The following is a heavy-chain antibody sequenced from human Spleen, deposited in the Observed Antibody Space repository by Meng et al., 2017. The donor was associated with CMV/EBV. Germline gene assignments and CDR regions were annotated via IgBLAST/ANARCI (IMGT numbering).Heavy chain of an antibody. CDR1: GGSFSGYY. V-gene: IGHV4-34*01. D-gene: IGHD2-15*01. CDR3: ARGPVTRVAYYYGMDV. Sequence: SETLSLTCAVYGGSFSGYYWSWIRQPPGKGLEWIGEINHSGSTNYNPSLKSRVTLSVATSKNQFSLKLSAVTAADTAVYYCARGPVTRVAYYYGMDVWGQGTTVTVSS. CDR2: INHSGST. J-gene: IGHJ6*01.